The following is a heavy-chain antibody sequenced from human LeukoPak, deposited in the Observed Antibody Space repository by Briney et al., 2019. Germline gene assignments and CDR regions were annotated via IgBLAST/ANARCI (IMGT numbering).Heavy chain of an antibody. CDR3: AIIAAARYGLDY. Sequence: GASVKVSCKASGYTFTSYDINWVRQATGQGLEWMGWMNPNSGNTGYAQKFQGRVTMTRNTSISTAYMELRSLRSEDTAVYYCAIIAAARYGLDYWGQGTLVTVSS. CDR2: MNPNSGNT. CDR1: GYTFTSYD. V-gene: IGHV1-8*01. J-gene: IGHJ4*02. D-gene: IGHD6-13*01.